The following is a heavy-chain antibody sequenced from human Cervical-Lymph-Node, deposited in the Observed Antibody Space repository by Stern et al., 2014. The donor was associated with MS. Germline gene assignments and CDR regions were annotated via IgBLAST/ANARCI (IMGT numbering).Heavy chain of an antibody. CDR3: ATVFEH. Sequence: EVKLVEAGGGLVQPGGSLRLSCTVSGFTLSSNWMHWVRQVPGKGLVWVSRINNEGTGTSYADFVEGRFTISRDDAKNTVYLQMNSLRAEDTGVYYCATVFEHWGQGTPVTVSS. J-gene: IGHJ4*02. CDR2: INNEGTGT. CDR1: GFTLSSNW. V-gene: IGHV3-74*01. D-gene: IGHD4-17*01.